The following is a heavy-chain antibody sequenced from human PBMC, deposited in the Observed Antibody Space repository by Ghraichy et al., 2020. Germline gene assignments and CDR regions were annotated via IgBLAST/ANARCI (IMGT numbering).Heavy chain of an antibody. CDR2: ITHNGDGT. CDR3: AKDDGGTYDY. J-gene: IGHJ4*02. D-gene: IGHD1-26*01. Sequence: GGSLRLSCTVAGFSLNDYAMSWVRQAPGKGPEWISSITHNGDGTYYADSVRGRFTISRDNSKNTVYLQMHGLGVGDTALYYCAKDDGGTYDYWGQGTLVTVSS. CDR1: GFSLNDYA. V-gene: IGHV3-23*01.